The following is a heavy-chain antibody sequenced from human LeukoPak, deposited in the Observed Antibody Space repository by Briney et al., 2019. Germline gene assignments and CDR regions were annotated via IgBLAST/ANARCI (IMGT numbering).Heavy chain of an antibody. CDR2: ISSSSSTI. CDR3: ASPFDY. V-gene: IGHV3-48*01. J-gene: IGHJ4*02. Sequence: GGSLRLSCAASGFTFSSYSMNWVRQAPGKGLEWVSYISSSSSTIYYADSVKGRFTISRDNAKNSLYLQMNSLRAEDTAVYYCASPFDYWGQGTLVTVSS. CDR1: GFTFSSYS.